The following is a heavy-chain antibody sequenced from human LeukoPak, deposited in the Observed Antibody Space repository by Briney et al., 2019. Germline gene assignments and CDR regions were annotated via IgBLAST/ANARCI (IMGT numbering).Heavy chain of an antibody. D-gene: IGHD6-13*01. V-gene: IGHV3-7*01. CDR1: GFTFSNYW. CDR3: ARDHSENFLEY. J-gene: IGHJ4*02. CDR2: IKRDGSEQ. Sequence: AGGSLRLSCTASGFTFSNYWMSWVRQAPGKGLEWVANIKRDGSEQWYVDSVKGRFIISRDNAKNSVYLQKSSLRADDTAIYYCARDHSENFLEYWGQGTLVTVSS.